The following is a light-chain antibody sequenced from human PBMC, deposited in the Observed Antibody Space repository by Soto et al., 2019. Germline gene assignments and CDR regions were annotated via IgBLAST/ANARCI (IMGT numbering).Light chain of an antibody. CDR2: RDT. J-gene: IGLJ2*01. Sequence: SYELTQPLSVSVALGQTARITCGGDNIGGKNVHWYQQKPDQAPVLVIYRDTNRPSGIPERFSGSNSGNTATLTITGAQAGDEADYYCQVWDSTIFVIFGGGTKLTVL. V-gene: IGLV3-9*01. CDR1: NIGGKN. CDR3: QVWDSTIFVI.